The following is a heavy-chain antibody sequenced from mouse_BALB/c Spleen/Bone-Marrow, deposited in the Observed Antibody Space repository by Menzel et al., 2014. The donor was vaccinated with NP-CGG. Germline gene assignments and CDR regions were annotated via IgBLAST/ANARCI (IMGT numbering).Heavy chain of an antibody. V-gene: IGHV5-4*02. CDR2: ISDGGSYT. CDR1: GSTFSDYY. J-gene: IGHJ4*01. CDR3: ARGGQLGAMDY. D-gene: IGHD3-2*01. Sequence: EVKLVESGGGLVKPGGSLKLSCAASGSTFSDYYMYWVRQTPEKRLEWVATISDGGSYTYYPDSVKGRFTISRDNAKNNLYLQMSSLKSEDTAMYYCARGGQLGAMDYWGQGTSVTVSS.